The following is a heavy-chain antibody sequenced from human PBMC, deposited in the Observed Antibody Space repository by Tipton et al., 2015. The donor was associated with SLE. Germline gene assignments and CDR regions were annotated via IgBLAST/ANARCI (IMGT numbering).Heavy chain of an antibody. D-gene: IGHD6-13*01. V-gene: IGHV4-61*02. Sequence: TLSLTCSVSGGSISSSRYCWNWIRQPAGKALEWIGRIYSTGSTNYNPSFQTRVTISVDTSKNQFSLKLSSVTAADTAIYYCAREHRGYSNSLGYWGQGALVTVSS. CDR2: IYSTGST. J-gene: IGHJ1*01. CDR3: AREHRGYSNSLGY. CDR1: GGSISSSRYC.